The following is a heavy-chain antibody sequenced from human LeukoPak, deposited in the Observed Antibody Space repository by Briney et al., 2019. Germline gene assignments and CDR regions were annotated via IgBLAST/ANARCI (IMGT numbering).Heavy chain of an antibody. CDR1: GGSVSGYY. CDR3: ARTHRYCSGGACYVLDN. CDR2: VYYSGST. Sequence: PSETLSLTCVVFGGSVSGYYWGWIRQPPGRGLEWIGYVYYSGSTNYNPSFKSRITISVDTSRNQFSLQLSSVTAADTAVYYCARTHRYCSGGACYVLDNWGQGTLVAVSS. J-gene: IGHJ4*02. V-gene: IGHV4-59*02. D-gene: IGHD2-15*01.